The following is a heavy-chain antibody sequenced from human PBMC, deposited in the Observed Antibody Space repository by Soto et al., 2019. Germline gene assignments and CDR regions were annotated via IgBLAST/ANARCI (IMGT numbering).Heavy chain of an antibody. D-gene: IGHD3-10*01. J-gene: IGHJ6*03. CDR3: ALWFGEEVDYYYYMDV. CDR2: IIPILGIA. Sequence: KVSCKASGGTFSTYTISWVRQATGQGLEWMGRIIPILGIANYAQKFQGRVTITADKSTSTAYMELSSLRSEDTAVYYCALWFGEEVDYYYYMDVWGKGTTVTVSS. CDR1: GGTFSTYT. V-gene: IGHV1-69*02.